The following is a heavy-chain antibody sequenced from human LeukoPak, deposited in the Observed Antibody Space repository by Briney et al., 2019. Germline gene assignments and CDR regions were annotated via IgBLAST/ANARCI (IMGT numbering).Heavy chain of an antibody. J-gene: IGHJ6*03. Sequence: SQTLSLTCAISGDSVSSNSAAWNWIRQSPSRGLEWLGRTYYRSKWYNDYAVSVKSRITINPDTSKNQFSLQLNSATPEDTAVYYCARGSRVTTYSYYYYYYYMDVWGKGTTVTVSS. CDR3: ARGSRVTTYSYYYYYYYMDV. D-gene: IGHD4-17*01. CDR1: GDSVSSNSAA. V-gene: IGHV6-1*01. CDR2: TYYRSKWYN.